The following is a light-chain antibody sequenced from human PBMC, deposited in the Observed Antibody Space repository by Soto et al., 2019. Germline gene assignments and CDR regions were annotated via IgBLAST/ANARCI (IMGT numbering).Light chain of an antibody. CDR1: SSDVGGYNY. CDR2: DVS. Sequence: SALTQPASVSGSPGQSITISCTGTSSDVGGYNYVSWYQQHPGKAPKLMIYDVSNRPSGVSNRFSGSKSGNTASLTISGLQPEDEADYYCSSYTSSSTLYVFGTGTKLTVL. J-gene: IGLJ1*01. CDR3: SSYTSSSTLYV. V-gene: IGLV2-14*01.